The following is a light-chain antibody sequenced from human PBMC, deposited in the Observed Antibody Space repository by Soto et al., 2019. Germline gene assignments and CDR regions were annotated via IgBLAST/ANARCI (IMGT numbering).Light chain of an antibody. CDR2: DVS. CDR1: SSDVGGYNY. V-gene: IGLV2-14*01. J-gene: IGLJ2*01. Sequence: SALTQPASVSGSPGQSITISCTGTSSDVGGYNYVSWYQQHPGKAPKLMIYDVSNRPSGVSNRFSGSKSGNTASLTISGLQAEDEADYYCSLYTSSSTLVFGGGTQPTVL. CDR3: SLYTSSSTLV.